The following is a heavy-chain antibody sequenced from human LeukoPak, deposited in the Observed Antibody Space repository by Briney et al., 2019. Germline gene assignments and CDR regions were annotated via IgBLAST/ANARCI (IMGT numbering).Heavy chain of an antibody. CDR2: INPNSGGT. CDR3: AREAITFGGVIATDAFDT. CDR1: GYTFTGYY. J-gene: IGHJ3*02. V-gene: IGHV1-2*02. D-gene: IGHD3-16*02. Sequence: ASVKVSCKASGYTFTGYYMHWVRQAPGQGLEWMGWINPNSGGTNYAQKFQGRVTMTRDTSISTAYMELSRLRSDDTAVYYCAREAITFGGVIATDAFDTWGQGTMVTVSS.